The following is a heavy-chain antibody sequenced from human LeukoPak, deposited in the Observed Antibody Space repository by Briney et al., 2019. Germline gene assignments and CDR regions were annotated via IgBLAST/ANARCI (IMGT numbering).Heavy chain of an antibody. Sequence: GGSLRLSCAASGFTFDDYAMHWVRQAPGKGLKWVSGISWNSGSIGYADSVKGRFTISRDNAKNSLYLQMNSLRAEDTALYYCAKALVITEGAFDIWGQGTMVTVSS. J-gene: IGHJ3*02. V-gene: IGHV3-9*01. CDR2: ISWNSGSI. CDR1: GFTFDDYA. D-gene: IGHD3-22*01. CDR3: AKALVITEGAFDI.